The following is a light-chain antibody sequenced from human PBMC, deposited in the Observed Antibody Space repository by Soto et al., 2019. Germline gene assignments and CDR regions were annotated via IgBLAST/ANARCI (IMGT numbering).Light chain of an antibody. Sequence: DIQMTQSPSSLSASVGDRVTITCRASQTISTYLNWYQQNPGKAPKLLIYAASNLQNGVPSRFSGSGSGTDVTLPISSLQPEDFATYYCQKSSSIPYTFGQGTKLEIK. V-gene: IGKV1-39*01. CDR3: QKSSSIPYT. J-gene: IGKJ2*01. CDR2: AAS. CDR1: QTISTY.